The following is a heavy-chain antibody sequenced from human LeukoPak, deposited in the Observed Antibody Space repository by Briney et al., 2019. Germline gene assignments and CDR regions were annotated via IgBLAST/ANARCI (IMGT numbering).Heavy chain of an antibody. CDR2: ISSDGNNK. D-gene: IGHD6-13*01. CDR1: IFTFSNYP. J-gene: IGHJ3*02. Sequence: PGGSLRLSCAASIFTFSNYPMHWVRQAPGKGLEWVAVISSDGNNKYYADSVKGRFTISRDDSKNTLYLQMNSLRAEDTAVYYCARDNSHSRIYSTRGNAFDIWGQGTMVAVSS. CDR3: ARDNSHSRIYSTRGNAFDI. V-gene: IGHV3-30-3*01.